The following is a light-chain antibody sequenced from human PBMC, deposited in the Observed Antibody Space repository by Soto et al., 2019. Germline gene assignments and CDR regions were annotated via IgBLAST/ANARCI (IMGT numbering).Light chain of an antibody. CDR2: DVS. V-gene: IGLV2-14*01. Sequence: HSVLTQPASVSGSPGQSITISCTGTSSGVGGYNYVSWYQQHPGKAPKLMIYDVSNRPSGVSNRFSGSKSGNTASLTISGLQAEDEADYYCSSYTSSSTGVFGTGTKVTVL. CDR1: SSGVGGYNY. CDR3: SSYTSSSTGV. J-gene: IGLJ1*01.